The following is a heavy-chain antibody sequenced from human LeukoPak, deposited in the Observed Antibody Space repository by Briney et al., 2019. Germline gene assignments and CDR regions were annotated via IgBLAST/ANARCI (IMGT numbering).Heavy chain of an antibody. CDR3: VRATTDKNVGSFDY. CDR2: INWNGGST. J-gene: IGHJ4*02. CDR1: GFTFYDYG. Sequence: PGGSLRLSCAASGFTFYDYGMSWVRQAPGKGLEWVSGINWNGGSTGYADSVKGRFTLSRDNAENSLYLQMNSLRAEDTAVYYCVRATTDKNVGSFDYWGQGTLVTVSS. V-gene: IGHV3-20*04. D-gene: IGHD1-1*01.